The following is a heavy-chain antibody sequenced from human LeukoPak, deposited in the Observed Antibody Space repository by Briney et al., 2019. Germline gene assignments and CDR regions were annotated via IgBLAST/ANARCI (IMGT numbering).Heavy chain of an antibody. CDR2: NCHSGST. V-gene: IGHV4-38-2*02. Sequence: PSETLSLTCTVSVYSISNGYCGGWTRQPPGKGLEWIGCNCHSGSTSYNPSLRSRVTRSVDTSKNQFSLKLMSLTAADASVYYCARLNYYGFDYWGRGTLVTFSS. CDR3: ARLNYYGFDY. J-gene: IGHJ4*02. CDR1: VYSISNGYC. D-gene: IGHD1-26*01.